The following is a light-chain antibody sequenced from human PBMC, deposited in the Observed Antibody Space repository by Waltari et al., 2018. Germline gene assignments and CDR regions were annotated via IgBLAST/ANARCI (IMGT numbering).Light chain of an antibody. J-gene: IGKJ1*01. CDR2: GAS. V-gene: IGKV1-12*01. Sequence: DIQMTQSPSSVSASIGDRVTITCRASHNINTWLAWYQQKPGKGPNLLIFGASSVQTGVPSRFSGSGSGTFFTLTINGLQPEDSATYFSQQGSSVPPTFGQGTIVEVK. CDR3: QQGSSVPPT. CDR1: HNINTW.